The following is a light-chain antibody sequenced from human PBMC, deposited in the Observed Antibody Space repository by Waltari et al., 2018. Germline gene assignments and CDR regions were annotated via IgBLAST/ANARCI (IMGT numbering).Light chain of an antibody. V-gene: IGLV2-23*02. J-gene: IGLJ1*01. CDR1: SSDVGSYNL. CDR3: SSFAGSNTWV. CDR2: EVT. Sequence: QSALTQPVSVSGSPGQSIAVSCPGTSSDVGSYNLVSWYQHHPGKAPRFMLFEVTKRPSGVSNRVSGSKSGNTASLTISGLQAEDEADYDCSSFAGSNTWVFGTGTKVTVL.